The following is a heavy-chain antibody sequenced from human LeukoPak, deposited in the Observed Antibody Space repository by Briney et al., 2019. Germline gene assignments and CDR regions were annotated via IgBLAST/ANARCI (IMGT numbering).Heavy chain of an antibody. Sequence: GGSLRLSCAASGFTFSSYAMSWVRQAPGKGLEWVSAISGSGGSTYYADSVKSRFTISRDNSKNTLYLQMNSLRAEDTAVYYCAKDLAGSGSYSFDYWGQGTLVTVSS. D-gene: IGHD1-26*01. J-gene: IGHJ4*02. CDR3: AKDLAGSGSYSFDY. V-gene: IGHV3-23*01. CDR2: ISGSGGST. CDR1: GFTFSSYA.